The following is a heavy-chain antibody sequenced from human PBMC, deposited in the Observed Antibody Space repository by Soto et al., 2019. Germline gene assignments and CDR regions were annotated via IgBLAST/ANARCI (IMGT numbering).Heavy chain of an antibody. V-gene: IGHV3-30*14. CDR2: VSFDGSVK. CDR3: ARDRSGRWLGGPDY. Sequence: QVQLVESGGGVVQPGKSLRLSCVGSGFTLASHAMHWVRQAPGKGLEWVAVVSFDGSVKYYADSVKGRFTISRENFKNTFFLQMSSLRPEYTAVYFCARDRSGRWLGGPDYWGQGILVTVAS. CDR1: GFTLASHA. J-gene: IGHJ4*02. D-gene: IGHD6-19*01.